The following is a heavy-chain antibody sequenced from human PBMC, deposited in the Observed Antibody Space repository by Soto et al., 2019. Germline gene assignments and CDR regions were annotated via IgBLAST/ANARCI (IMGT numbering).Heavy chain of an antibody. J-gene: IGHJ4*02. CDR1: GGSISSGGYS. V-gene: IGHV4-30-2*01. CDR2: IYHSGST. CDR3: ASLWGSDFVFDY. D-gene: IGHD7-27*01. Sequence: KPSETLSLTCAVSGGSISSGGYSWSWIRQPPGKGLEWIGYIYHSGSTYYNPSLKSRVTISVDRSKNQFSLKLSSVTAADTAVYYCASLWGSDFVFDYWGQGTLVTVSS.